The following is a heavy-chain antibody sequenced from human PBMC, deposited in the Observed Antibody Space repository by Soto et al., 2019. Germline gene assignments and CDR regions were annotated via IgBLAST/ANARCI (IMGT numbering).Heavy chain of an antibody. CDR2: VFYNGTA. CDR3: ARDSYERSPGGLNDGFDF. CDR1: GAYRKSNWWL. D-gene: IGHD3-22*01. V-gene: IGHV4-30-2*06. J-gene: IGHJ3*01. Sequence: QLQLQEPGPGLVNPSETLSLTCAVSGAYRKSNWWLWTWIRKLPGKGLEWVGCVFYNGTAQYNPSSTSRLTLSVARSQNQFYLKLTSVTAADTAVYYCARDSYERSPGGLNDGFDFWGQGTMVTVS.